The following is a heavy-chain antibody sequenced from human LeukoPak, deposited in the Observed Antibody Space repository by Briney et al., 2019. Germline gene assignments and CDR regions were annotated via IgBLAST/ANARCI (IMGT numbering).Heavy chain of an antibody. J-gene: IGHJ4*02. CDR2: INHSGST. Sequence: SETLSLTCAVYGGSFSGYYWSWIRQPPGEGLEWIGEINHSGSTNYNPSLKSRVTISVDTSKNQFSLKLSSVTAADTAVYYCARSHSFIASLDYWGQGTLVTVSS. D-gene: IGHD6-13*01. CDR3: ARSHSFIASLDY. CDR1: GGSFSGYY. V-gene: IGHV4-34*01.